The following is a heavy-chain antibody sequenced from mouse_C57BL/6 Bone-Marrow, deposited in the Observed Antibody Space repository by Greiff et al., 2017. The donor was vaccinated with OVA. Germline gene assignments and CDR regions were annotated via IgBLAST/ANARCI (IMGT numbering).Heavy chain of an antibody. CDR3: ARNWRGITKIFAY. Sequence: VHLVESGPGLVQPSQSLSITCTVSGFSLTSYGVHWVRQSPGKGLEWLGVIWSGGSTDYNAAFISRLSISKDNSKSQVFFKMNSLQADDTAIYYCARNWRGITKIFAYWGQGTLVTVSA. J-gene: IGHJ3*01. V-gene: IGHV2-2*01. CDR1: GFSLTSYG. CDR2: IWSGGST. D-gene: IGHD2-4*01.